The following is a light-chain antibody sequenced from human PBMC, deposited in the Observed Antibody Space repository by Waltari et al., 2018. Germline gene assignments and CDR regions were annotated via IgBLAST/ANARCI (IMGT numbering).Light chain of an antibody. J-gene: IGLJ3*02. Sequence: QLVLTQSPSASASLGASVKLSCTLSSGHSFYPIAWHQQQPEKGPRFLMKVNNDGSHMKGDGIPDRFSGSISGAERYLTISSLQSEDEADYYCQTWGTGTWVFGGGTKLTVL. CDR2: VNNDGSH. V-gene: IGLV4-69*01. CDR1: SGHSFYP. CDR3: QTWGTGTWV.